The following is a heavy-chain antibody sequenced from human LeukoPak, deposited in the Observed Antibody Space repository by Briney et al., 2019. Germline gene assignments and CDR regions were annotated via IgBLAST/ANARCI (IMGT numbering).Heavy chain of an antibody. Sequence: GGSLRLSCAASGFTFSSYSMNWVRQAPGKGLEWVSYISSSSSTIYYADSVKGRFTISRDNAKNSLYLQMNSLRAKDTAVYYCAGSYSSSWYGVDYWGQGTLVTVSS. CDR2: ISSSSSTI. D-gene: IGHD6-13*01. J-gene: IGHJ4*02. CDR3: AGSYSSSWYGVDY. CDR1: GFTFSSYS. V-gene: IGHV3-48*01.